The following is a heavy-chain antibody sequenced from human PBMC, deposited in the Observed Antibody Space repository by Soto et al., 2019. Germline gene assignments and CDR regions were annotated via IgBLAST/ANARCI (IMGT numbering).Heavy chain of an antibody. CDR3: AKDGFAFSYDYGLEV. CDR1: GFTFDDYA. D-gene: IGHD3-10*01. J-gene: IGHJ6*02. Sequence: EEQLVESGGTLVQPDRSLRLSCAASGFTFDDYAMHWVRQAPGKGLEWVSGINWNSGNIGYADSVKGRFTISRDNAKNSLYLQMDSLRGEDTALYYCAKDGFAFSYDYGLEVWGQGTSVTVSS. CDR2: INWNSGNI. V-gene: IGHV3-9*01.